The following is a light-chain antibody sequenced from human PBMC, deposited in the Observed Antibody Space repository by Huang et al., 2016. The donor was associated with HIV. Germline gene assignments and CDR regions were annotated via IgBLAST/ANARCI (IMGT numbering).Light chain of an antibody. J-gene: IGKJ2*01. CDR1: ETVTSGY. Sequence: EIVLTQSPGTLSLSPGERATLSCRASETVTSGYLAWYQQTPGQAPRLLIFGSSTRATGIPDRVTGSGSGTDFTLTITRLEREDFAMYYCQQYGGSPRTFGQGTKLELK. V-gene: IGKV3-20*01. CDR2: GSS. CDR3: QQYGGSPRT.